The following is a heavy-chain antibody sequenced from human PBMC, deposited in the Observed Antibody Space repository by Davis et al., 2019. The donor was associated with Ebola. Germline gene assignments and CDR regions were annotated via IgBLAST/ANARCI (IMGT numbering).Heavy chain of an antibody. D-gene: IGHD3-9*01. CDR3: ASLGTTISPPLFDP. J-gene: IGHJ5*02. CDR1: GFTVSSNY. CDR2: IYSGGST. V-gene: IGHV3-53*01. Sequence: GGSLRLSCAASGFTVSSNYMSWVRQAPGKGLEWVSVIYSGGSTYYADSVKGRFTISRHNSKNTLYLQMNSLRAEDTAVYYCASLGTTISPPLFDPWGQGTLVTVSS.